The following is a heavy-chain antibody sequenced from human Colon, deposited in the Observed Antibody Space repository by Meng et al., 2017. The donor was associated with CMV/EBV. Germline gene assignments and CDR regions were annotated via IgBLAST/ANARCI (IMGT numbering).Heavy chain of an antibody. CDR3: ATLSGGDFDY. J-gene: IGHJ4*02. Sequence: QVQLVQSGTEVKKPGASVKVSCKTSGYTFTGYFREWVRQAPGQGLEWMGRINPNSGATNYAQKFQGRVTMTRDTSINTAYMELSGLRSDDTAVYYCATLSGGDFDYWGQGTLVTVSS. V-gene: IGHV1-2*02. CDR1: GYTFTGYF. D-gene: IGHD1-26*01. CDR2: INPNSGAT.